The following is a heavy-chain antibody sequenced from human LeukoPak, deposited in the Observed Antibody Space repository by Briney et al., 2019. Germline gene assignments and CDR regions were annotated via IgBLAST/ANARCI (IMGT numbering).Heavy chain of an antibody. J-gene: IGHJ5*02. Sequence: SQTLSLTCAISGDSVSGGSAGWNWIRQSPSRGLESLGRIYYRSKWYSDYAISVKSRITINPDTSRNQFSLQLNSVTHDDTAVYYCTGGGLVRGSLHWFDPWGQGTLVTVSS. CDR3: TGGGLVRGSLHWFDP. CDR2: IYYRSKWYS. V-gene: IGHV6-1*01. D-gene: IGHD3-10*01. CDR1: GDSVSGGSAG.